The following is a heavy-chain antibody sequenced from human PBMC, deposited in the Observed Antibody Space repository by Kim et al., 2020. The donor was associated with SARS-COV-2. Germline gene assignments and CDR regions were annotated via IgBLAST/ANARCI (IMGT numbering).Heavy chain of an antibody. CDR3: VADIGSRGFDH. D-gene: IGHD3-10*01. J-gene: IGHJ4*02. V-gene: IGHV3-30*01. CDR2: HI. Sequence: HISYPDSVKGRFIIARDNTKSTLYLQMNSLRPEDTAVYYCVADIGSRGFDHWGQGTLVTVSS.